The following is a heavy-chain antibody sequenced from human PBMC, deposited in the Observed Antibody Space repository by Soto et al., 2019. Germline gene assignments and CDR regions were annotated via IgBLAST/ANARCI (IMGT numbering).Heavy chain of an antibody. V-gene: IGHV1-18*01. CDR1: AYSYTSYG. CDR3: ARDGRKELWAEGLTAMDV. CDR2: ISAYNGQT. Sequence: QVQLVQSGPEVKKPGASVNVSCKASAYSYTSYGFSWVLQAPGQGLEWMGWISAYNGQTNYAQKFRGRVTFTTDASTTTAFMQLRSLRSDDTAMYFCARDGRKELWAEGLTAMDVWGQGTTVTV. J-gene: IGHJ6*02. D-gene: IGHD3-16*01.